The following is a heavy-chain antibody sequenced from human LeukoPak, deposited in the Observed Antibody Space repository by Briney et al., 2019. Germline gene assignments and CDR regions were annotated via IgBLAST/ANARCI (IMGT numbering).Heavy chain of an antibody. CDR2: ISYDGSNK. Sequence: QSGGSLRLSCAASGFTFSNYSMSWVRQAPGKGLEWVAVISYDGSNKYYADSVKGRFTISRDNSKNTLYLQMNSLRAEDTAVYYCARALRENTALGYWGQGTLVTVSS. CDR3: ARALRENTALGY. J-gene: IGHJ4*02. D-gene: IGHD5-18*01. CDR1: GFTFSNYS. V-gene: IGHV3-30-3*01.